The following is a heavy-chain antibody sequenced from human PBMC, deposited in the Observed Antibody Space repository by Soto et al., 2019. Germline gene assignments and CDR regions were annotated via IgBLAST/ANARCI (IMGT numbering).Heavy chain of an antibody. D-gene: IGHD4-4*01. V-gene: IGHV4-59*12. J-gene: IGHJ4*02. CDR2: IYYTGST. CDR1: GGSISGYY. Sequence: PSETLSLTCTVSGGSISGYYWTWIRQPPGRGLEWIGYIYYTGSTNYNPSLKSRATISVDTSKNQFSLELTSVTAADTAVYYCARGMTTVTTLDYWGQGTLVTVSS. CDR3: ARGMTTVTTLDY.